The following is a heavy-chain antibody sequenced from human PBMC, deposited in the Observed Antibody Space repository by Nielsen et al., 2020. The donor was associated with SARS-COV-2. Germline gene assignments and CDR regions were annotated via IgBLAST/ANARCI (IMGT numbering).Heavy chain of an antibody. V-gene: IGHV3-30*04. CDR3: ARVGASYRNSYGLDV. J-gene: IGHJ6*02. Sequence: GESLKISCTASGFTFGDYAVMWVRQAPGKGLEWVALTSYDGSITNYGDSVKGRFTISRDNSKNTIYLQMNSLRVDDAAVYYCARVGASYRNSYGLDVWGQGTMVTVSS. CDR2: TSYDGSIT. CDR1: GFTFGDYA. D-gene: IGHD3-10*01.